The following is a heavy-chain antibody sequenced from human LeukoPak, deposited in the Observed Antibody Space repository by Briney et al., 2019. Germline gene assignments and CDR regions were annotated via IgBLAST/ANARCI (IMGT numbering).Heavy chain of an antibody. Sequence: KPSETLSPTCAVYGGALSGYYWSWVRQPPGKGLEWIGEINHSGSTNYNPSLKSRVTISVDTSKNQFSLKLSSVTAADTAVYYCATVGNPRYSSSSFDYWGQGTLVTVSS. D-gene: IGHD6-13*01. J-gene: IGHJ4*02. V-gene: IGHV4-34*01. CDR1: GGALSGYY. CDR2: INHSGST. CDR3: ATVGNPRYSSSSFDY.